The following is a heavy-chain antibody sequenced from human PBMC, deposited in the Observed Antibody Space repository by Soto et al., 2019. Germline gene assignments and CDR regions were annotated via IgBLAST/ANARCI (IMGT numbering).Heavy chain of an antibody. J-gene: IGHJ4*02. Sequence: TLSLTCTVSSGSLSTYYWSWIRQPPGKGLEWIGYIYYSGSTNYNPSLKTRVTISVDTSKNQFSLKLSSVTAADTAVYYCARGPGIAVAGHYYFDYWGQGTLVTVSS. D-gene: IGHD6-19*01. CDR2: IYYSGST. CDR3: ARGPGIAVAGHYYFDY. V-gene: IGHV4-59*01. CDR1: SGSLSTYY.